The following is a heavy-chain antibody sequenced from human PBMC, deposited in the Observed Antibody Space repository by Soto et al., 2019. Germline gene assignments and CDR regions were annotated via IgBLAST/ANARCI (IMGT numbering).Heavy chain of an antibody. CDR3: ARCITMVRGVIIEYYFDY. D-gene: IGHD3-10*01. Sequence: PSETLSLTCAVSGGSISSGGYSWSWIRQPPGKGLEWIGYIYHSGSTYYNPSLKSRVTISVDRSKNQFSLKLSSVTAADTAVYYCARCITMVRGVIIEYYFDYWGQGTLVTVSS. J-gene: IGHJ4*02. CDR1: GGSISSGGYS. V-gene: IGHV4-30-2*01. CDR2: IYHSGST.